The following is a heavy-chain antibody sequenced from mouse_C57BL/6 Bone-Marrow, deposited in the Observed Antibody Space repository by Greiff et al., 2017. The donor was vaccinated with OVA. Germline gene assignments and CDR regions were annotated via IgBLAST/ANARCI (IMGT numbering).Heavy chain of an antibody. J-gene: IGHJ1*03. CDR3: AKPYYGSSYWYFDV. CDR2: IYPGSGST. V-gene: IGHV1-55*01. Sequence: VQLQQSGAELVKPGASVKMSCKASGYTFTSYWITWVKQRPGQGLEWIGDIYPGSGSTNYNEKFKSKATLTVDTSSSTAYMQLSSLTSEDSAVYYCAKPYYGSSYWYFDVGGTGTTVTVSS. CDR1: GYTFTSYW. D-gene: IGHD1-1*01.